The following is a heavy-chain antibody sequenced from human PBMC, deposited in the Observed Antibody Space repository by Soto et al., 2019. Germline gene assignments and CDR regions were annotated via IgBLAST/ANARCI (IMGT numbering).Heavy chain of an antibody. Sequence: PWGSLRLSCSVSGFTFISYAIHWVRHAPWKGLEYVSSISSNGGSTYYPDSVKGRFTISRDNSKNTLYLQVSSLRVEDTAVYYCVKDRWVDYWGQGTLVTVSS. J-gene: IGHJ4*02. CDR1: GFTFISYA. CDR2: ISSNGGST. CDR3: VKDRWVDY. D-gene: IGHD6-13*01. V-gene: IGHV3-64D*06.